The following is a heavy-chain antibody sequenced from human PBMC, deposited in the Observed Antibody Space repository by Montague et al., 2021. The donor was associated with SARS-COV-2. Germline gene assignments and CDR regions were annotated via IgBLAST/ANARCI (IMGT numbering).Heavy chain of an antibody. Sequence: SETLSLTCTVSGGPISSYYWSWIRQPPGKGLERIGNIYYSGSTNYNHSLKSRVTISVDTSKNQISLKLSSVTAADTAVYYCASSSGYSYGYYFDYWGQGTLVTVSS. D-gene: IGHD5-18*01. V-gene: IGHV4-59*01. CDR1: GGPISSYY. CDR2: IYYSGST. J-gene: IGHJ4*02. CDR3: ASSSGYSYGYYFDY.